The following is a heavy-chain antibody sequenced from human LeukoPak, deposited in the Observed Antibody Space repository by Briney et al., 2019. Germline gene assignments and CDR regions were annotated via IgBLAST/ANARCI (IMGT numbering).Heavy chain of an antibody. V-gene: IGHV1-24*01. CDR2: FDPEDGET. J-gene: IGHJ6*02. CDR1: GYAFSSFG. CDR3: ATAGVLLWFGEPLAYGMDV. D-gene: IGHD3-10*01. Sequence: ASVKVSCKASGYAFSSFGMSWVRQAPGQGLEWMGGFDPEDGETIYAQKFQGRVTMTEDTSTDTAYMELSSLRSEDTAVYYCATAGVLLWFGEPLAYGMDVWGQGTTVTVSS.